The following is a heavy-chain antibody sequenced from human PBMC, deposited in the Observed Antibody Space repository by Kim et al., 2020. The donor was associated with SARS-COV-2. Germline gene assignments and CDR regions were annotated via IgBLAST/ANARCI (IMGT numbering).Heavy chain of an antibody. Sequence: SVKDRFTNSRDKSGNAMYLEMTSLRAEDTAVYYCAKEGGVNTAYFSAMDVWGQGTTVTVSS. J-gene: IGHJ6*02. V-gene: IGHV3-23*01. D-gene: IGHD4-17*01. CDR3: AKEGGVNTAYFSAMDV.